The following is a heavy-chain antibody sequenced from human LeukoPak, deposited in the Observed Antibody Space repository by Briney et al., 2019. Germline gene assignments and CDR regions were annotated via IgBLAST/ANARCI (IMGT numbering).Heavy chain of an antibody. J-gene: IGHJ3*02. V-gene: IGHV1-69*01. CDR2: IIPIFGTA. Sequence: SAKVSCKASGGTFSSYAISWVRQAPGQGLEWMGGIIPIFGTANYAQKFQGRVTITADESTSTAYMELSSLRSEDTAVYYCASRPYYYDSSGYYYGAFDIWGQGTMVTVSS. D-gene: IGHD3-22*01. CDR3: ASRPYYYDSSGYYYGAFDI. CDR1: GGTFSSYA.